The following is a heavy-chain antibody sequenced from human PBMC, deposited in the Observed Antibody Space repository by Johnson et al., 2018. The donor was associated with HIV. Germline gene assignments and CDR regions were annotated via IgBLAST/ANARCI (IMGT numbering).Heavy chain of an antibody. Sequence: VQLVESGGGLVQPGGSLRLSCAASGLTVSTNDINWVRQAPGKGLEWVAVISYDGSNKYYADSVKGRFTISRDNSKNTLYLQMNSLRAEDTAVYYCARDRRITIFGSGRAVQSNDAFDIWGQGTMVTVSA. CDR2: ISYDGSNK. D-gene: IGHD3-3*01. J-gene: IGHJ3*02. CDR1: GLTVSTND. V-gene: IGHV3-30*03. CDR3: ARDRRITIFGSGRAVQSNDAFDI.